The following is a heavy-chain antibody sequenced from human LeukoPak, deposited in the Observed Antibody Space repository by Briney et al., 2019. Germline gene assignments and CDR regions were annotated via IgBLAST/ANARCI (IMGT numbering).Heavy chain of an antibody. D-gene: IGHD6-19*01. Sequence: SETLSLTCSVSGGSISSTGYFWGWIRQPPGEGLEYIGTIYYSGATNYNPSLKSRVTISVDTSKNQVSLKLSSVTAADTAVYYRARYNGGWHAFDYWGQGTLVTVSS. CDR2: IYYSGAT. CDR3: ARYNGGWHAFDY. V-gene: IGHV4-39*01. CDR1: GGSISSTGYF. J-gene: IGHJ4*02.